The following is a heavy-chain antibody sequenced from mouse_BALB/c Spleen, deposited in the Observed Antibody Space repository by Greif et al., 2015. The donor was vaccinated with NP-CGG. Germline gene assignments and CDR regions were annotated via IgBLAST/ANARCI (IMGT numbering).Heavy chain of an antibody. Sequence: VQLVESGAELVRPGTSVKVSCKASGYAFTNYLIEWVKQRPGQGLEWIGVINPGSGGTNYNEKFKGKATLTADKSSSTAYMQLSSLTSDDSAVYFCARGGLRRAMDYWGQGTSVTVSS. CDR3: ARGGLRRAMDY. CDR2: INPGSGGT. CDR1: GYAFTNYL. J-gene: IGHJ4*01. D-gene: IGHD2-2*01. V-gene: IGHV1-54*01.